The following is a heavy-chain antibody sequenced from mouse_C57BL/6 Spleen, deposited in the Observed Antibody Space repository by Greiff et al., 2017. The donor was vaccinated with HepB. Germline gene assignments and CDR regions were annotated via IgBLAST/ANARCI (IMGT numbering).Heavy chain of an antibody. CDR1: GFTFSSYA. CDR2: ISDGGSYT. D-gene: IGHD1-1*01. CDR3: ARDVTTVEAY. J-gene: IGHJ3*01. V-gene: IGHV5-4*01. Sequence: EVKLMESGGGLVKPGGSLKLSCAASGFTFSSYAMSWVRQTPEKRLEWVATISDGGSYTYYPDNVKGRFTISRDNAKNNLYLQMSHLKSEDTAMYYCARDVTTVEAYWGQGTLVTVSA.